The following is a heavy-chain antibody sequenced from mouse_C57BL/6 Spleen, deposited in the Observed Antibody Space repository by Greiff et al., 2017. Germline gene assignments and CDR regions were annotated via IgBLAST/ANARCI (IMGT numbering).Heavy chain of an antibody. V-gene: IGHV1-15*01. Sequence: VQLQQSGAELVRPGASVTLSCKASGYTFTDYEMHWVKQTPVHGLEWIGAIDPETGGTAYNQKFKGKAILTADKSSSTAYMELRSLTSEDSAVYYCTREGVRTTVVGNFDVWGTGTTVTVSS. D-gene: IGHD1-1*01. CDR1: GYTFTDYE. CDR3: TREGVRTTVVGNFDV. J-gene: IGHJ1*03. CDR2: IDPETGGT.